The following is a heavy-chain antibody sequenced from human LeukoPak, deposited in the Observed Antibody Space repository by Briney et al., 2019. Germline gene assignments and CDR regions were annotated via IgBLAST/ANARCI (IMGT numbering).Heavy chain of an antibody. V-gene: IGHV3-15*01. CDR3: TTTGSGSYYPNWFDP. Sequence: GGSLRLSCAASGFTFSNAWMSWVRQAPGKGLEWVGRIKSKTDGGTTDYAAPVKGRFTISRDDSKNTLCVQMNSLKTEDTAVYYCTTTGSGSYYPNWFDPWGQGTLVTVSS. CDR2: IKSKTDGGTT. J-gene: IGHJ5*02. D-gene: IGHD3-10*01. CDR1: GFTFSNAW.